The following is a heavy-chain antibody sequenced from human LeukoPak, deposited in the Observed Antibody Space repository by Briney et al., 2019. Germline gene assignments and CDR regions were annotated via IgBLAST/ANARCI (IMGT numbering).Heavy chain of an antibody. CDR2: IYSGGST. CDR1: GFTVTNIY. D-gene: IGHD6-19*01. J-gene: IGHJ4*02. Sequence: GGSLRLSCAASGFTVTNIYISWVRQAPGKGLEWVSVIYSGGSTYYGDSVKGRFTMSRDSSKNILYLQMNSLRAEDTAVYYCARDLRSSGWYSGFEYWGQGTLVTVSS. V-gene: IGHV3-66*01. CDR3: ARDLRSSGWYSGFEY.